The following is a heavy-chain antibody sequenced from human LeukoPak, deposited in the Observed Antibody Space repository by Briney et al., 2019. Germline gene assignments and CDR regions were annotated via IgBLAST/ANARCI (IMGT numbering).Heavy chain of an antibody. Sequence: PGGSLRLSCAASGFTFSSYAMSWVRRAPGKGLEWVSAISGSGGSTYYADSVKGRFTISRDNSKNTLYLQMNSLRAEDTAVYYCAKDMSAYCGGDCYYDYWGQGTLVTVSS. CDR1: GFTFSSYA. V-gene: IGHV3-23*01. J-gene: IGHJ4*02. CDR2: ISGSGGST. D-gene: IGHD2-21*02. CDR3: AKDMSAYCGGDCYYDY.